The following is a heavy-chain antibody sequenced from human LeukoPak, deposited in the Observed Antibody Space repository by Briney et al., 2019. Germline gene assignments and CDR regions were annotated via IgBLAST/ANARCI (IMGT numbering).Heavy chain of an antibody. Sequence: GASVKVSCKPSGRTSSTYTITWVRQAPGQGLEWMGGIIPIFRTPNYAQKFEGRVTITTDESTSTAYMELSSLKSEDTAIYYCASVDRYYFYLDVWGKGTTVTVSS. J-gene: IGHJ6*03. CDR2: IIPIFRTP. CDR1: GRTSSTYT. V-gene: IGHV1-69*05. CDR3: ASVDRYYFYLDV.